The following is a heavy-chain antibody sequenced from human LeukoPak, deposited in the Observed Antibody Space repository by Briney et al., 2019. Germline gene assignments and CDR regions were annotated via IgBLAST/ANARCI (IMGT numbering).Heavy chain of an antibody. CDR3: ARTASRWLQSSAFDI. Sequence: SETLSLTCAVYGGSFSGYYWSWIRQPPGKGLEWIGEINHSGSTNYNPPLKSRVTISVDTSKNQFSLKLSSVTAADTAVYYCARTASRWLQSSAFDIWGQGTMVTVSS. CDR2: INHSGST. CDR1: GGSFSGYY. J-gene: IGHJ3*02. V-gene: IGHV4-34*01. D-gene: IGHD5-12*01.